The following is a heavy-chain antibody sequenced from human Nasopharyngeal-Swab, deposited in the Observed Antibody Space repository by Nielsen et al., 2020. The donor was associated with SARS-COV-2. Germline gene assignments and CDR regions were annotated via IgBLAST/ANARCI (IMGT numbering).Heavy chain of an antibody. D-gene: IGHD6-19*01. V-gene: IGHV3-23*01. CDR2: IARSGTTT. CDR1: GFTFSNSD. Sequence: GESLKISCVASGFTFSNSDMSWVRQAPGKGLEWVSGIARSGTTTYYADSVKGRFTISRDNSKNTLYLQMNSLRAEDTALYYCTKDSGWLATFWGQGTAVTVSS. CDR3: TKDSGWLATF. J-gene: IGHJ6*02.